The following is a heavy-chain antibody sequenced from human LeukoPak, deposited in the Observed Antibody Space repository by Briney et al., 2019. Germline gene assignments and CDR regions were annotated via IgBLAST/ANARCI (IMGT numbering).Heavy chain of an antibody. J-gene: IGHJ2*01. D-gene: IGHD2-15*01. CDR1: GFSFSDYY. CDR3: ARGSSNWYFDL. Sequence: GGSLRLSCAVSGFSFSDYYMSWIRQTPGKGLEWDSYISSFSTYTNYADSVNGRFTISRDNAKNSLHLQMNSVRDEDTAVYYCARGSSNWYFDLWGRGTLVTVSS. V-gene: IGHV3-11*06. CDR2: ISSFSTYT.